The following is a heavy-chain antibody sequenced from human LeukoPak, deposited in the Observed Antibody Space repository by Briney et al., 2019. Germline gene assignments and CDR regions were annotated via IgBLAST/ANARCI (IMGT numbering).Heavy chain of an antibody. Sequence: SETLSLTCAVYGGSFSGYYWSWIRQPPGKGLEWIGYIYYSGSTYYNPSLKSRVTISVDTSKNQFSLKLSSVTAADTAVYCCARDVAELGAFDIWGQGTMVTVSS. D-gene: IGHD6-13*01. J-gene: IGHJ3*02. V-gene: IGHV4-30-4*01. CDR2: IYYSGST. CDR3: ARDVAELGAFDI. CDR1: GGSFSGYY.